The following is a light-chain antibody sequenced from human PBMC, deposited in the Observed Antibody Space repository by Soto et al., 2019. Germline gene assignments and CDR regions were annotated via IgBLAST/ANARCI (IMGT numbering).Light chain of an antibody. Sequence: EIVLTQSPGILSLSPWERATLSCRASQSVSNDFLAWYQQKPGQAPRLLIYGASTRATDVPDRFSGSGSGADFTLSISRLEPEDFAVYYCQQRSNWPPITFGQGTRLEIK. CDR3: QQRSNWPPIT. CDR1: QSVSNDF. V-gene: IGKV3D-20*02. CDR2: GAS. J-gene: IGKJ5*01.